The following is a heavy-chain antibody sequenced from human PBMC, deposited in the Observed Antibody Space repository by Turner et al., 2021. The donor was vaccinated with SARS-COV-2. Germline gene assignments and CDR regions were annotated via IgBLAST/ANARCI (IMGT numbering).Heavy chain of an antibody. CDR2: ISSSSSYI. CDR1: GFTFSSYN. D-gene: IGHD6-13*01. J-gene: IGHJ6*02. CDR3: ATIAAAGIAVYHYYGMDV. Sequence: EMQLVESGGGLVKPGGSLSLSCAAAGFTFSSYNMNWVRQAPGKGLEWVSSISSSSSYIYYADSVKGRFTISRDNAKNSLYLQMNSLRAEDTAVYYCATIAAAGIAVYHYYGMDVWGQGTTVTVSS. V-gene: IGHV3-21*01.